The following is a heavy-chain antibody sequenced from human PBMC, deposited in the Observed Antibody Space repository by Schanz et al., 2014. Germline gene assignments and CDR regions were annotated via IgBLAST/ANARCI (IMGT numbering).Heavy chain of an antibody. CDR1: GLTFTSAW. D-gene: IGHD3-10*01. Sequence: EVQLVESGGGLVKPGGFLRLSCATSGLTFTSAWMSWVRQAPGKGLEWVGRIKGKTDGGTADYAAPMKGRFTISRDDSKNTLFLQMNSLETEDTAVYSCTADLWFGAVWGVWWGQGTLVTVSS. V-gene: IGHV3-15*01. CDR2: IKGKTDGGTA. J-gene: IGHJ4*02. CDR3: TADLWFGAVWGVW.